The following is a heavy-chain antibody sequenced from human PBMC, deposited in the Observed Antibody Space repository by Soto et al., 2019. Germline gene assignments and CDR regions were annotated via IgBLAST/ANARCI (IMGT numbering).Heavy chain of an antibody. CDR3: ARDPHPYGSGSQADDYYGMVG. CDR1: GFSFSIYA. Sequence: QVQLVESGGGLVQPGTSLRLSCAASGFSFSIYAMHWVRQAPGKGLEWVARISDDGRSTFYADSVTGRVAISRDNSKNTRFPQTNGLRTEDMAVYYCARDPHPYGSGSQADDYYGMVGWGQGTTVTVFS. CDR2: ISDDGRST. J-gene: IGHJ6*02. V-gene: IGHV3-30*09. D-gene: IGHD3-10*01.